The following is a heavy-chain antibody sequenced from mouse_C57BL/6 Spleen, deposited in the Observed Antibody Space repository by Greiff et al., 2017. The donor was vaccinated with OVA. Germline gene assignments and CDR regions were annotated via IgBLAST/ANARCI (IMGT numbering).Heavy chain of an antibody. CDR3: ARGYYGSSYDYFDY. D-gene: IGHD1-1*01. J-gene: IGHJ2*01. Sequence: EVHLVESGPELVKPGASVKIPCKASGYTFTDYNMDWVKQSHGKSLEWIGDINPNNGGTIYNQKFKGKATLTVDKSSSTAYMELRSLTSEDTAVYYCARGYYGSSYDYFDYWGQGTTLTVSS. CDR1: GYTFTDYN. V-gene: IGHV1-18*01. CDR2: INPNNGGT.